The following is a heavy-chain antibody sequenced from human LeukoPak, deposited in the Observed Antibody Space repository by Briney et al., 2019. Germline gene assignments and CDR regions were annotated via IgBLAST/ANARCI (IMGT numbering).Heavy chain of an antibody. CDR2: SASKSEGGTT. J-gene: IGHJ4*02. D-gene: IGHD3-10*01. CDR1: GVIFSNGW. CDR3: VLIFHGSFAN. Sequence: VGSLRLSCAASGVIFSNGWMSWVRQAPGKGLEWVGRSASKSEGGTTDLTAPMKGRFTISRDDSENTVVLNLNSLEIKATALYYCVLIFHGSFANWGEGALVTVSS. V-gene: IGHV3-15*04.